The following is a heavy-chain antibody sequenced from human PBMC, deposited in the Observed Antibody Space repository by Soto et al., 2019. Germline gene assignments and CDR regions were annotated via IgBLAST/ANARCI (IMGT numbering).Heavy chain of an antibody. J-gene: IGHJ6*02. CDR1: GGTFNNFA. CDR3: ATATISPVSATLYHYGMDV. V-gene: IGHV1-69*01. CDR2: IMPVFHTT. Sequence: QVQLVQSGAEVQKPGSSVKVSCQASGGTFNNFAFTWVRQAPGQGLEWLGGIMPVFHTTNIAQTFQDRITVIADDFTNTVYMEMTSLRFDDTAVYYCATATISPVSATLYHYGMDVWGQGTTVTVSS. D-gene: IGHD6-25*01.